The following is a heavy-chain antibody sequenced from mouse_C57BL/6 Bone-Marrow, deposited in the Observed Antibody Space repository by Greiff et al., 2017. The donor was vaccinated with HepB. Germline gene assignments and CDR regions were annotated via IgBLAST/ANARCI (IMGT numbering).Heavy chain of an antibody. CDR1: GFTFSSYG. CDR2: ISSGGSYT. Sequence: DVMLVESGGDLVKPGGSLKLSCAASGFTFSSYGMSWVRQTPDKRLEWVATISSGGSYTYYPDSVKGRFTISRDNAKNTLYLQMSSLKSEDTAMYYCARHPYYYRSKSPFRHCGQGTTLTVSS. D-gene: IGHD1-1*01. J-gene: IGHJ2*01. V-gene: IGHV5-6*02. CDR3: ARHPYYYRSKSPFRH.